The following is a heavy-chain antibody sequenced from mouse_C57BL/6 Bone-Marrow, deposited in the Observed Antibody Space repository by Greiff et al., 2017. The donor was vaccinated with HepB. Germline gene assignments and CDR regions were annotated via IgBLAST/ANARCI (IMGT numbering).Heavy chain of an antibody. J-gene: IGHJ2*01. D-gene: IGHD1-1*01. CDR3: ARGPTVVATRFYFDY. V-gene: IGHV1-18*01. CDR1: GYTFTDYD. CDR2: INPNNGGT. Sequence: EVKLMESGPELVKPGASVKIPCKASGYTFTDYDMDWVKQSHGKSLEWIGDINPNNGGTIYNQKFKGKATLTVDKSSSTAYMELRSLTSEDTAVYYCARGPTVVATRFYFDYWGQGTTLTVSS.